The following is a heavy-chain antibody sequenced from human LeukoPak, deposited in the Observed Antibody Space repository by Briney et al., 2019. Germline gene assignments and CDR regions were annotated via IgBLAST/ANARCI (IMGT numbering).Heavy chain of an antibody. Sequence: PSETLSLTCTVSGGSISNYHWTWIRQPAGKGLEWIGQIHTSGSTNYNPPLKSRVTMSIDTPENQVSLTIRSVTAADTAVYYCARRGISSCWSFDFWGQGALVTVSS. CDR2: IHTSGST. CDR3: ARRGISSCWSFDF. J-gene: IGHJ4*02. D-gene: IGHD6-19*01. V-gene: IGHV4-4*07. CDR1: GGSISNYH.